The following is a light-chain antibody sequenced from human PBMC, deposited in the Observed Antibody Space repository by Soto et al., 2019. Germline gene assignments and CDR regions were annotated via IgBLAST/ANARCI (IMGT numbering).Light chain of an antibody. V-gene: IGLV2-14*03. Sequence: QSALTQPASVSGSPGQSITISCTGNTSDIGGYNYVSWYQQHPGKAPKLLIYDVGYRPSGISDRFSGSKSGNTASLTISGLQPEDEADYYCSSYGASSTLFGGGTKVTVL. CDR2: DVG. CDR3: SSYGASSTL. J-gene: IGLJ2*01. CDR1: TSDIGGYNY.